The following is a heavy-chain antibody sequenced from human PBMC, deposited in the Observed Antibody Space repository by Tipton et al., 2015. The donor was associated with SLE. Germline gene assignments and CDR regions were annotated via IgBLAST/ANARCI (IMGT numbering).Heavy chain of an antibody. CDR1: GGSISSYY. Sequence: TLSLTCTVSGGSISSYYWSWIRQPAGKGLEWIGRIYTSGNTNYNPSLKSRVTMSVDTSKNQFSLKLSSVTAADTAVYYCARGQYCSSTSCYSYGMAVWGQGTTVTVSS. CDR3: ARGQYCSSTSCYSYGMAV. CDR2: IYTSGNT. J-gene: IGHJ6*02. D-gene: IGHD2-2*01. V-gene: IGHV4-4*07.